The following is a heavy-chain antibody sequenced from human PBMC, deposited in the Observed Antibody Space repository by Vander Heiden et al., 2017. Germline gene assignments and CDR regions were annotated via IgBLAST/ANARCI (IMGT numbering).Heavy chain of an antibody. V-gene: IGHV3-13*01. CDR1: GFTFSFYD. J-gene: IGHJ3*02. D-gene: IGHD7-27*01. CDR3: ATWGDALDI. Sequence: EVQLVESGGGLVQPGGSLRLSCAASGFTFSFYDMHWVRQSTGKGLEWVSAIGGAGDTYYPDSVKGRFTISRENAKNSLYLQMNSLGAGDTAVYYCATWGDALDIWGQGTRVTGSS. CDR2: IGGAGDT.